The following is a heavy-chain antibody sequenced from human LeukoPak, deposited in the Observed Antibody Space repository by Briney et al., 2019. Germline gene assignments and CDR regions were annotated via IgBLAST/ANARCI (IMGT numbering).Heavy chain of an antibody. Sequence: PGGSLRLSCGASGFTFSTYTMNWVRQAPGKGLEWVSSISSTSSTIHYADSVKGRFTISRDNAKNSLYLQMNSLRAEDTAVYYCARSPGSSSAYYWFDPWGQGTLVTVSS. CDR3: ARSPGSSSAYYWFDP. CDR2: ISSTSSTI. D-gene: IGHD6-6*01. CDR1: GFTFSTYT. J-gene: IGHJ5*02. V-gene: IGHV3-48*04.